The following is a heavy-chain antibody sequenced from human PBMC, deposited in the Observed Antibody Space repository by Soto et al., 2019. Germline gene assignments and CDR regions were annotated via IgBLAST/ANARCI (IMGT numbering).Heavy chain of an antibody. Sequence: QVQLVQSGAEVKKPGSSVKVSCKASGGTFSSYAISWVRQAPGQGLEWMGGIIPIFGTADYAQKFQGRVTSAAXXXTXXAYMERSSLKYEDTAVYYCAGHSSGVPGYYYGMDVWGQGTTVTVSS. V-gene: IGHV1-69*12. D-gene: IGHD3-22*01. CDR1: GGTFSSYA. CDR3: AGHSSGVPGYYYGMDV. J-gene: IGHJ6*02. CDR2: IIPIFGTA.